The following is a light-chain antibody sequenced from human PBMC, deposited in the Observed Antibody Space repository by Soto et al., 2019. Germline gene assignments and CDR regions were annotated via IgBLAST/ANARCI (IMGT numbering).Light chain of an antibody. CDR3: AAWDDSLSGVV. CDR2: RNN. CDR1: SCNIGNNY. J-gene: IGLJ2*01. Sequence: QLLLTQPPSASGTPGQRVTISCSGSSCNIGNNYVHWYQQLPGTAPKLLIYRNNQRPSGVPDRVSGSKSGTSASLAISGLRSEDEADYYCAAWDDSLSGVVFGGGTKLTVL. V-gene: IGLV1-47*01.